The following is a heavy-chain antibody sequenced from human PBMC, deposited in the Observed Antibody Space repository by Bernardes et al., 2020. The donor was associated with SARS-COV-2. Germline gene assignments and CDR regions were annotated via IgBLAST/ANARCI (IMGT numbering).Heavy chain of an antibody. J-gene: IGHJ4*02. Sequence: GGSLSLSCAASGFTFSNYAMSWVRQAPGKGLEWVSGISGSGGSTYYPDSVKGRFTISRDNSKNTLYLQMNSLKAEDTAVYYCAKEGGYNYGFQWGQGTLVTASP. V-gene: IGHV3-23*01. D-gene: IGHD5-18*01. CDR2: ISGSGGST. CDR1: GFTFSNYA. CDR3: AKEGGYNYGFQ.